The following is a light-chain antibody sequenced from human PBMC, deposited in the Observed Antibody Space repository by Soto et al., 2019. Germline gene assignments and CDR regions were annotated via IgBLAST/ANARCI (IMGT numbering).Light chain of an antibody. Sequence: IMLTQSPGTLSLSPGERATLSCRASQSVSSSYLAWYQQKPGQAPRLLIYGASSRATGIPDRFSGSGSGTDFTLTISSIEPEDFAVYYCQQRSNWPPGITFGQGTRLEIK. CDR3: QQRSNWPPGIT. J-gene: IGKJ5*01. V-gene: IGKV3D-20*02. CDR2: GAS. CDR1: QSVSSSY.